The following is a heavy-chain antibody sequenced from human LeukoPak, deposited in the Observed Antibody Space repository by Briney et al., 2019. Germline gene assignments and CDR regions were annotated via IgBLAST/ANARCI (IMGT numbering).Heavy chain of an antibody. V-gene: IGHV1-8*03. CDR2: MNPNSGNT. Sequence: ASVKVSCKASGYTFTSYDINWVRQAPGQGLEWMGWMNPNSGNTGYAQKFQGRVTITRNTSISTAYMELSSLRSEDTAVYYCARKRYDFTYYYYYYMDVWGKGTTVTVSS. D-gene: IGHD3-3*01. J-gene: IGHJ6*03. CDR1: GYTFTSYD. CDR3: ARKRYDFTYYYYYYMDV.